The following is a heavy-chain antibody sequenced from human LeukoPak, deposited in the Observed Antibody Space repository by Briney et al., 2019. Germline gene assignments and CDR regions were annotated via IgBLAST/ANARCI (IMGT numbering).Heavy chain of an antibody. J-gene: IGHJ4*02. CDR1: GFTFSSYA. CDR3: AKMLYVGYGRSYFDY. Sequence: GGSLRLSCAASGFTFSSYAMNWVRQAPVKGLEWVSTISSDNRNTYYADSVRGRFTISRDNSKNTLSLQMNNLRAEDTAIYYCAKMLYVGYGRSYFDYWGQGTLATVSS. V-gene: IGHV3-23*01. CDR2: ISSDNRNT. D-gene: IGHD2-8*01.